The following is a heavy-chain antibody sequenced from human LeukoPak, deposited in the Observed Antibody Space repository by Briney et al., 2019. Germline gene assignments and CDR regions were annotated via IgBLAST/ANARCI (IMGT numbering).Heavy chain of an antibody. CDR2: IKSKTDGGTT. Sequence: GGSLRLSCAASGFTFSNAWMSWVRQAPGKGLEWVGRIKSKTDGGTTDYAAPVKGRFTISRDDSKNTLYLQMNSLKTEDTAVYYCTTAAYSSSWLHYWGQGTLVTVSS. D-gene: IGHD6-13*01. CDR3: TTAAYSSSWLHY. J-gene: IGHJ4*02. V-gene: IGHV3-15*01. CDR1: GFTFSNAW.